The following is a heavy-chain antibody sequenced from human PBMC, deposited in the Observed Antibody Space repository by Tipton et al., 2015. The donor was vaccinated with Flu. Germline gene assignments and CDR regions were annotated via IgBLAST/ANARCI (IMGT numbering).Heavy chain of an antibody. V-gene: IGHV4-59*11. CDR1: GGSISSHY. D-gene: IGHD3-10*01. J-gene: IGHJ6*03. CDR3: ARLRPSRAPYSMDV. CDR2: VYYDGNT. Sequence: GLVKPSETLSLTCTVSGGSISSHYWGWIRQPPGKGLEWIGYVYYDGNTNYKPSLESRVTISIDTSKNQFSLKLTSVTAADTAVYYCARLRPSRAPYSMDVWGNGTTVTVSS.